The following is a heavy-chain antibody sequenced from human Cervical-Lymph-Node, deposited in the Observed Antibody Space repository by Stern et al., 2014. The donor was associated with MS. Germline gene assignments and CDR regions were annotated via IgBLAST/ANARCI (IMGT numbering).Heavy chain of an antibody. CDR2: IRSRANGQTT. J-gene: IGHJ4*02. Sequence: VQLEESGGGLVQPGGSLKLPCVASGIIFSGTSMHWVRQASGKGLEWIGRIRSRANGQTTVYTASVKGRFTISRDDSKNTAYLQMNSLKTEDTAVYYCVSDGSGWRNWGQGTLVTVSS. D-gene: IGHD3-10*01. CDR1: GIIFSGTS. CDR3: VSDGSGWRN. V-gene: IGHV3-73*01.